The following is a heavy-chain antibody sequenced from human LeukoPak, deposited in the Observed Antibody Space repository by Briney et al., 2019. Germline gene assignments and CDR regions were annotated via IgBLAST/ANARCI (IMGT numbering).Heavy chain of an antibody. CDR2: IYSGGST. Sequence: GGSLRLSCAASGFSVSSNYMSWVRQAPGKGLEWVSLIYSGGSTYYADSVKGRFTISRDNSKNTLYLQMSSLTAKDTAVYYCAKDRSIGTYYTFDCWGQGTLVTVSS. CDR3: AKDRSIGTYYTFDC. V-gene: IGHV3-66*01. CDR1: GFSVSSNY. D-gene: IGHD1-26*01. J-gene: IGHJ4*02.